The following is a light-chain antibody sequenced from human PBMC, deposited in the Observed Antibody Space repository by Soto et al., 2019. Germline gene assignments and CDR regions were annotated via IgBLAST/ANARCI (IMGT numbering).Light chain of an antibody. CDR3: QQRNDWPIT. CDR2: GAS. V-gene: IGKV3-11*01. Sequence: EIVLTQSPASLSLSPGERATLSSRASQSVDSHLVWYQQKPGQAPRLLIFGASNRATGIPARFSGSGSGTDFTLAINRLEPDDFAVYYCQQRNDWPITFGQGTRLENK. CDR1: QSVDSH. J-gene: IGKJ5*01.